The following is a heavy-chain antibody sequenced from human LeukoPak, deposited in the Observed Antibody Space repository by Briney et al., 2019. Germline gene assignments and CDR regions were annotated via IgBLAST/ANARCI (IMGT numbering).Heavy chain of an antibody. Sequence: PSETLSLTCTVSGGSISSYYWSWIRLPPGKGLEWIGYLSKSGNTNYSPSLKSRVTIFGDTSKNQLSLTLTSVTAADTAMYYCTRESGPYCPFGYWGQGTLVVVPS. CDR1: GGSISSYY. V-gene: IGHV4-59*12. CDR2: LSKSGNT. D-gene: IGHD1-26*01. J-gene: IGHJ4*02. CDR3: TRESGPYCPFGY.